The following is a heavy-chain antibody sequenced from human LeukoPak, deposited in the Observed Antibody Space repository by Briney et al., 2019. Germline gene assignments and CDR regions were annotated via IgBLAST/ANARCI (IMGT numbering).Heavy chain of an antibody. CDR2: INHSGST. V-gene: IGHV4-34*01. CDR3: ARGRRVVPAALHAQNWFDP. CDR1: GGSFSGYY. D-gene: IGHD2-2*01. Sequence: SETLSLNCAVYGGSFSGYYWSWIRQPPGKGLEWIGEINHSGSTNYNPSLKSRVTISVDTSKNEFSLKLSSGTAADTAVYYCARGRRVVPAALHAQNWFDPWGQGTLVTVSS. J-gene: IGHJ5*02.